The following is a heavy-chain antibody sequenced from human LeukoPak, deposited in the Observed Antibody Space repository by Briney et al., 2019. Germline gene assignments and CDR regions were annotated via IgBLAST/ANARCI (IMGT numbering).Heavy chain of an antibody. CDR2: INPNSGGT. CDR1: GYTFTGYY. V-gene: IGHV1-2*02. J-gene: IGHJ5*02. CDR3: ARDALSEYDFWSGYYPNWFDP. Sequence: ASVKVSCKASGYTFTGYYMHWVRQAPGQGLEWMGWINPNSGGTNYAQKFQGRVTMTRDTSISTAYMELSRLRSDDTAVYYCARDALSEYDFWSGYYPNWFDPWGQGTLVTVSS. D-gene: IGHD3-3*01.